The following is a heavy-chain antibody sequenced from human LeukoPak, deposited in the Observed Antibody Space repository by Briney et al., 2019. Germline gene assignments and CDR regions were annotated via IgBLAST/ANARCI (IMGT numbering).Heavy chain of an antibody. Sequence: PSETLSLTCAVYGGSFSGYYWSWIRQPPGKGLEWIGRIYTSGSTNYNPSLKSRVTMSVDTSKNQFSLKLSSVTAADTAVYYCTRDKYYYDSSGSLRFDYWGQGTLVTVSS. D-gene: IGHD3-22*01. CDR2: IYTSGST. CDR3: TRDKYYYDSSGSLRFDY. CDR1: GGSFSGYY. J-gene: IGHJ4*02. V-gene: IGHV4-59*10.